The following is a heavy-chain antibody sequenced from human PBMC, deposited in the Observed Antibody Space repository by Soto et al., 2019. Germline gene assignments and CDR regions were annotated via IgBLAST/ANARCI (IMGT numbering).Heavy chain of an antibody. V-gene: IGHV2-5*01. CDR2: IYWNDDK. J-gene: IGHJ5*02. D-gene: IGHD3-22*01. CDR3: AHSRGGLMIVVEWFDP. CDR1: GFSLSTSGVG. Sequence: SGPTLVNPTQTLTLTCTLSGFSLSTSGVGVGWIRQPPGKALEWLALIYWNDDKRYSPSLKSRLTITKDTSKNQVVRTMTNMDPVDTATYYCAHSRGGLMIVVEWFDPWGQGTLVTVSS.